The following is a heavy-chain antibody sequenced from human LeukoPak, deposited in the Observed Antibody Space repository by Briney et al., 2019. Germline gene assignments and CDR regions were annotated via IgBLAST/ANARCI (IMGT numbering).Heavy chain of an antibody. CDR1: GYTLADLS. CDR2: LDPEDSVT. Sequence: KVSCEVSGYTLADLSMDCVRQAPGKGLEGMGGLDPEDSVTAYAKNCHGRVTMTEDKSRDSANFAVRSHMCADTTVHCSAAYSGYGFLFECWGEGTLVTVSS. V-gene: IGHV1-24*01. D-gene: IGHD1-26*01. CDR3: AAYSGYGFLFEC. J-gene: IGHJ4*02.